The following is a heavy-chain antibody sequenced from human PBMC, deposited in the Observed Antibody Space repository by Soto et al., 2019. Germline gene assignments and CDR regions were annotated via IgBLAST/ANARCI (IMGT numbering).Heavy chain of an antibody. CDR1: GFTFSSYA. V-gene: IGHV3-23*01. CDR2: ISGSGGST. Sequence: GGSLRLSCAASGFTFSSYAMSWVRQAPGKGLEWVSAISGSGGSTYYADSVKGRFTISRDNSKNTLYLQMNSLRAEDTAVYYCAKDRLGYCTNGVCYPTDYWGQGTLVTVSS. CDR3: AKDRLGYCTNGVCYPTDY. D-gene: IGHD2-8*01. J-gene: IGHJ4*02.